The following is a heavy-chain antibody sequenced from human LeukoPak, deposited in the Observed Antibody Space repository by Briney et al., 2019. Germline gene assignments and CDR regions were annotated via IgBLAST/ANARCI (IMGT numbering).Heavy chain of an antibody. CDR1: GFTFSSYA. D-gene: IGHD7-27*01. CDR3: AKTGGPWD. V-gene: IGHV3-30*14. CDR2: ISYDGSNK. Sequence: TGGSLRLSCAASGFTFSSYAMHWVRQAPGKGLEWVAVISYDGSNKYYADSVKGRFTISRDNSKNTLYLQLNSLRVEDTAVYYCAKTGGPWDWGQGTLVTVSS. J-gene: IGHJ4*02.